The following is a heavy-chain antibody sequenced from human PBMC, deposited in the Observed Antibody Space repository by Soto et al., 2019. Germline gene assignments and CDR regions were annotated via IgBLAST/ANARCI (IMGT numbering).Heavy chain of an antibody. CDR3: AKDRAIKARMYYDFRSGYYS. CDR1: GFTFSSYG. J-gene: IGHJ4*02. CDR2: ISYDGYNI. Sequence: GGSLRLSCAASGFTFSSYGMHWVRQAPGKGLEWVAVISYDGYNIYYADSVKGRFTISRDNSNNMLYLQMNSLRAEDTAVYYCAKDRAIKARMYYDFRSGYYSWGQGTLVTVSS. V-gene: IGHV3-30*18. D-gene: IGHD3-3*01.